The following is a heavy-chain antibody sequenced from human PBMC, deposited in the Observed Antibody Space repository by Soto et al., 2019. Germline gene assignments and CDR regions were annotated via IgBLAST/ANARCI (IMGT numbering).Heavy chain of an antibody. CDR3: AWGFLDSSYFDF. V-gene: IGHV4-39*01. J-gene: IGHJ4*02. Sequence: PSETLSLTCTVSGGSISSSSYYWGWIRQPPGNGLEWIGYFYYSGNTYYNPSLHSRFTISRDNAQNLLYLQMNSLRAEDTALYYCAWGFLDSSYFDFWGQGTLVTVSS. CDR2: FYYSGNT. CDR1: GGSISSSSYY. D-gene: IGHD3-3*01.